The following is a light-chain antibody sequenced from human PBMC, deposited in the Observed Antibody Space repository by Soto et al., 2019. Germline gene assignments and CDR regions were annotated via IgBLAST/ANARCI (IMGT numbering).Light chain of an antibody. CDR3: QQTYTTPRT. J-gene: IGKJ1*01. V-gene: IGKV1-39*01. CDR1: QTASNY. CDR2: ATS. Sequence: DTQMTQSPSYLSASVGDRISITCRASQTASNYENWYQQKPGKAPTLLISATSSLQSGAPSRFRGRGSGTDFTLTITSRQPEDFAPYYCQQTYTTPRTFGQGTKVAIK.